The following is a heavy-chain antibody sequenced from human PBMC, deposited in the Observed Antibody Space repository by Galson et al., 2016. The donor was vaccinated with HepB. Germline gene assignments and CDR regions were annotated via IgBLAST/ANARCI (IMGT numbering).Heavy chain of an antibody. J-gene: IGHJ4*01. V-gene: IGHV3-9*01. CDR1: RFTFDDYA. CDR2: INWNGADI. Sequence: SLRLSCAASRFTFDDYAIHWVRQSPGKGLEWVSGINWNGADIGYADSVKGRFTISRDNAKNSLYLQMNSLRPEDTALYYCVKGGGWGLRNFFDFWGRGTLVTVSS. D-gene: IGHD3-9*01. CDR3: VKGGGWGLRNFFDF.